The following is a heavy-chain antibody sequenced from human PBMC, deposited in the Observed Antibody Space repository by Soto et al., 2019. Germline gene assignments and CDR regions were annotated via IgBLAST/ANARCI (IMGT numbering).Heavy chain of an antibody. CDR1: GFSLSTSGVG. J-gene: IGHJ4*02. Sequence: QITLKESGPTLVKPTQTLTLTCTFSGFSLSTSGVGVGWIRQPPGKALEWLALIYWDDDKSYSPSLKSRLTITKDTSKNQVVLTMTNMDPVDTATYYCAHRRTDYGGPALYYFDYWGQGTLVTVSS. CDR2: IYWDDDK. CDR3: AHRRTDYGGPALYYFDY. V-gene: IGHV2-5*02. D-gene: IGHD4-17*01.